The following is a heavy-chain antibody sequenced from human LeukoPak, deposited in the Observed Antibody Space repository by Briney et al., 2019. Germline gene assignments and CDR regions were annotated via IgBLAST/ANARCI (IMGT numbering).Heavy chain of an antibody. CDR2: MNPNSGNT. Sequence: ASVKVSCKASGYTFTSYDINWVRPATGQGLEWMVWMNPNSGNTGYAQKFQGRVTITRNTSISTAYMELSSLRSEDTAVYYCARGGRRIQLWPPHFGYWGQGTLVTVSS. CDR1: GYTFTSYD. CDR3: ARGGRRIQLWPPHFGY. J-gene: IGHJ4*02. V-gene: IGHV1-8*03. D-gene: IGHD5-18*01.